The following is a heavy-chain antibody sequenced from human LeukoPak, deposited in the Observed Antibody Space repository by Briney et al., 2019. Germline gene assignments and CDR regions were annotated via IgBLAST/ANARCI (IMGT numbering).Heavy chain of an antibody. CDR3: ARLASGSYGPLTPFDY. J-gene: IGHJ4*02. V-gene: IGHV4-59*08. D-gene: IGHD1-26*01. CDR1: GGSISSYY. Sequence: KPSETLSLTCTVSGGSISSYYWSWIRQPPGKGLEWIGDIYYSGSTNYNPSLKRRVTISVDTSKNQFSLRLSSVTAADTAVYYSARLASGSYGPLTPFDYWGQGTLVTVSS. CDR2: IYYSGST.